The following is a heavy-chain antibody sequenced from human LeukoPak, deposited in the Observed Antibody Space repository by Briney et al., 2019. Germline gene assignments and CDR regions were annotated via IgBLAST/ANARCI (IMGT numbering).Heavy chain of an antibody. V-gene: IGHV4-4*09. CDR2: IYTSGST. CDR1: GGSISSYY. CDR3: ARGSYYVFDY. J-gene: IGHJ4*02. D-gene: IGHD1-26*01. Sequence: SETLSLTCTVSGGSISSYYWSWIRQPPGKGLEWIGYIYTSGSTNYNPSLKNRVTISVDTSKNQFSLKLSSVTAADTAVYYCARGSYYVFDYWGQGTLVTVSS.